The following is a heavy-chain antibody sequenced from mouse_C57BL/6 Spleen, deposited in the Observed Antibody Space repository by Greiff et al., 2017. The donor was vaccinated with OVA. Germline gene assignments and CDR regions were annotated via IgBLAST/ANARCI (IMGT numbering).Heavy chain of an antibody. CDR2: ISYSGST. Sequence: EVKLMESGPGLAKPSQTLSLTCSVTGYSIPSDYWNWIRKFPGNKLEYMGYISYSGSTYYNPSLKSRISITRDTSKNQYYLQLNSVTTEDTATYYCARGSNYGYFDVWGTGTTVTVSS. D-gene: IGHD1-1*01. J-gene: IGHJ1*03. CDR3: ARGSNYGYFDV. V-gene: IGHV3-8*01. CDR1: GYSIPSDY.